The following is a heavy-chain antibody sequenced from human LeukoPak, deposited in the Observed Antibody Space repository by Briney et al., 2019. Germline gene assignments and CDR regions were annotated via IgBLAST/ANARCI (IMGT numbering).Heavy chain of an antibody. Sequence: GRSLRLSCAASGFTFSSYGMPWVRQAPGKGLEWVAVISYDGSNKYYADSVKGRFTISRDNSKNTLYLQMNSLRAEDTAVYYCAKPVYGSGNPGRYYYYYYGMDVWGKGTTVTVSS. J-gene: IGHJ6*04. D-gene: IGHD3-10*01. CDR2: ISYDGSNK. V-gene: IGHV3-30*18. CDR3: AKPVYGSGNPGRYYYYYYGMDV. CDR1: GFTFSSYG.